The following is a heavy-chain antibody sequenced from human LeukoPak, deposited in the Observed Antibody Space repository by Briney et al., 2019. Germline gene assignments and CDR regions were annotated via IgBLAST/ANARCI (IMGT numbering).Heavy chain of an antibody. V-gene: IGHV3-23*01. D-gene: IGHD1-26*01. CDR2: ISGSGGNT. J-gene: IGHJ4*02. Sequence: GGSLRLTCTASGFTFSHYTMNWVRQAPGKRLEWVSGISGSGGNTYHSDSVKGRFTISRYNSKNTLFLQMNSLRAEDTAIYYCAARYSGRGVLHYWRGETLLTVSS. CDR3: AARYSGRGVLHY. CDR1: GFTFSHYT.